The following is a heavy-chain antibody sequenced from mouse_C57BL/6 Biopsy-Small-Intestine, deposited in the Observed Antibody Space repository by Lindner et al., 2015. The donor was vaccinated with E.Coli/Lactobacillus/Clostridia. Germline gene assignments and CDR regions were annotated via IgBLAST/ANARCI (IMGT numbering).Heavy chain of an antibody. V-gene: IGHV1-47*01. CDR3: ARGRGSSYYYFDY. D-gene: IGHD1-1*01. Sequence: VQLQESGAELVKPGASVKMSCKASGYTFTTYPIEWMKQNHGKSLEWIGNFHPYNDDTNYNEKFKGKATLTVERSSSTVYLELSRLTSDDSAVYYCARGRGSSYYYFDYWGQGTTLTVSS. CDR2: FHPYNDDT. J-gene: IGHJ2*01. CDR1: GYTFTTYP.